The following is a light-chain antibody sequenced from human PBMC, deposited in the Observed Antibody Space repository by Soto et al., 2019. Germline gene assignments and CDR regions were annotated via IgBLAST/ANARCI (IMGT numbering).Light chain of an antibody. Sequence: QSVLTQPPSASGTPGQRVTISCSGSSSNIGSNTVNWYQQLPGTAPKLLIYSNNQRPSGVPDRFSGSKSGTSASLAISGLQSEDEADYYCAAWDDSLNVHYVFGIGTKVAVL. V-gene: IGLV1-44*01. J-gene: IGLJ1*01. CDR3: AAWDDSLNVHYV. CDR2: SNN. CDR1: SSNIGSNT.